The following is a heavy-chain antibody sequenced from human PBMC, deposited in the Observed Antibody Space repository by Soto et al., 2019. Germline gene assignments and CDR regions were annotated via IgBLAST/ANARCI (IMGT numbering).Heavy chain of an antibody. CDR3: ARDDCSSTSCYADYYYGMDV. Sequence: LRLSCAASGFTFSSYAMHWVRQAPGKGLEWVAVISYDGSNKYYADSVKGRFTISRDNSKNTLYLQMNSLRAEDTAVYYCARDDCSSTSCYADYYYGMDVWGQGTTVTVSS. CDR1: GFTFSSYA. CDR2: ISYDGSNK. V-gene: IGHV3-30-3*01. D-gene: IGHD2-2*01. J-gene: IGHJ6*02.